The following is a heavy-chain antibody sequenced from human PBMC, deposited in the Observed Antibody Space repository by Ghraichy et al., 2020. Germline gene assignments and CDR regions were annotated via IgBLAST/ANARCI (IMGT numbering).Heavy chain of an antibody. V-gene: IGHV4-39*01. Sequence: SETLSLTCTVSGGSINTSPYYWGWVRQPSGKGVEWIGCVHYSGTTYYNPALKSRVTISVDTSKNQFSLSLISVTAADTAVYFCAKVGGFAVAGTDNWFAPWGQGTLVTVSS. CDR1: GGSINTSPYY. D-gene: IGHD6-19*01. CDR2: VHYSGTT. CDR3: AKVGGFAVAGTDNWFAP. J-gene: IGHJ5*02.